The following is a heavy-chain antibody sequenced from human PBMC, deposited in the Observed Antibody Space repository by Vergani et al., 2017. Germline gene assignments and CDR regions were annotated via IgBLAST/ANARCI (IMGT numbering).Heavy chain of an antibody. D-gene: IGHD3-22*01. V-gene: IGHV3-49*05. CDR1: GFTFGDYA. J-gene: IGHJ5*02. Sequence: EVQLVESGGGLVKPGLSLRLSCTASGFTFGDYAMSWFRQAPGKGLEWVGFIRSKAYGGTTEYAASVKGRFTISRDDSKSIAYLQMNSLRAEDTAVYYCARGTLTKYYYDSSGYYRPAKDNWFDPWGQGTLVTVSS. CDR3: ARGTLTKYYYDSSGYYRPAKDNWFDP. CDR2: IRSKAYGGTT.